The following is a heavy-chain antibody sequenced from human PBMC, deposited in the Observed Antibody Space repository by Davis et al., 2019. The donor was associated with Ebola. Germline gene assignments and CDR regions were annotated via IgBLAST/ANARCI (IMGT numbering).Heavy chain of an antibody. Sequence: GGSLRLSCAASGFTFSSYWMSWVRQAPGKGLEWVANIKQDGSEKYYVDSVKGRFTISRDNAKNSLYLQMNSLRAEDTAVHYCATTIFGVALHDYWGQGTLVTVSS. J-gene: IGHJ4*02. CDR1: GFTFSSYW. CDR3: ATTIFGVALHDY. V-gene: IGHV3-7*03. CDR2: IKQDGSEK. D-gene: IGHD3-3*01.